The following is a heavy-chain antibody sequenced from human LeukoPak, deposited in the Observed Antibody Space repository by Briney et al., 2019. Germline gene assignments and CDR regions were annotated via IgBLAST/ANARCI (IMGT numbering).Heavy chain of an antibody. CDR2: IYTSGST. J-gene: IGHJ3*02. Sequence: SQTLYLTCTVSGGSISSGSYYWSWIRQPAGKGLEWIGRIYTSGSTNYNPSLKSRVTISVDTSKNQFSLKLSSVTAADTAVYYCASTQLDAFDIWGQGTMVTVSS. D-gene: IGHD1-1*01. CDR1: GGSISSGSYY. V-gene: IGHV4-61*02. CDR3: ASTQLDAFDI.